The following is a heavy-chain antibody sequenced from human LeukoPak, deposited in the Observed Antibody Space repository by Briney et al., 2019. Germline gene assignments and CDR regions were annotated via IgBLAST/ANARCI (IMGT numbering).Heavy chain of an antibody. CDR2: ISSRGSNT. Sequence: PGASLRLSCAPSGFTFSNYEMKWVRQAPGKGLECGSYISSRGSNTYYADSVKRRFTNSRDNAKNSLYLQMNSLRAEDTAVYYCALIDPPASQEPDWGHGTLVTVSS. D-gene: IGHD3-22*01. CDR1: GFTFSNYE. V-gene: IGHV3-48*03. CDR3: ALIDPPASQEPD. J-gene: IGHJ4*01.